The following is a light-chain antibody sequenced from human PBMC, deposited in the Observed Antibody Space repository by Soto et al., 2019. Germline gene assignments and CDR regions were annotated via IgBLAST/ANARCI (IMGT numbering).Light chain of an antibody. CDR1: QSISNY. CDR3: QQSYSTPFT. CDR2: AAS. Sequence: DIQMTQSPSSLSASVGDSVTITCRASQSISNYLNWYQQKPGKAPKLLVYAASSLQGGVPSRFSGSRSGTDSTLTISSLQPEDFATYYCQQSYSTPFTFGPGTKVDIK. J-gene: IGKJ3*01. V-gene: IGKV1-39*01.